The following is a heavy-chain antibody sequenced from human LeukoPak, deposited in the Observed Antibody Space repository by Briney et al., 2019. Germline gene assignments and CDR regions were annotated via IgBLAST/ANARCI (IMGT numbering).Heavy chain of an antibody. CDR2: MNPNSGNT. J-gene: IGHJ4*02. CDR1: GYTFTSYD. D-gene: IGHD3-22*01. V-gene: IGHV1-8*01. CDR3: ARVAEDSSGYYYEGY. Sequence: ASVKVSCKASGYTFTSYDINWVRQATGQGLEWMGWMNPNSGNTGYAQKFQGRVTMTRNTSISTAYMELSSLRSEDTAVYYCARVAEDSSGYYYEGYWGQGTLVTVSS.